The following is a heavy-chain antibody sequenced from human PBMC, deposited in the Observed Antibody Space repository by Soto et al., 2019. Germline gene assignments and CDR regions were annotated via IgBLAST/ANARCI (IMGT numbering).Heavy chain of an antibody. CDR2: IKGDGSTT. J-gene: IGHJ6*02. CDR1: GFSFSTYW. Sequence: GSPRLSCAASGFSFSTYWMHWVRQAPGKGLVWVSRIKGDGSTTTYADSVKGRFTISRDNAKNTLYLQMNSLGAEDTAVYYCARGLKNYYGVDVWGQGTTVTVSS. CDR3: ARGLKNYYGVDV. V-gene: IGHV3-74*01.